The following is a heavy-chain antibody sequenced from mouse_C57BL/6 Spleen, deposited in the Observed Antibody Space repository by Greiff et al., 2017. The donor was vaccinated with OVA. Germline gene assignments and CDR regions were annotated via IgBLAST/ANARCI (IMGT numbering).Heavy chain of an antibody. J-gene: IGHJ4*01. CDR2: IDPNSGGT. CDR3: ARGVNWNPYYYAMDY. V-gene: IGHV1-72*01. D-gene: IGHD4-1*01. CDR1: GYTFTSYW. Sequence: QVQLKQPGAELVKPGASVKLSCKASGYTFTSYWMHWVKQRPGRGLEWIGRIDPNSGGTKYNEKFKSKATLTVDKPSSTAYMQLSSLTSEDSAVYYCARGVNWNPYYYAMDYWGQGTSVTVSS.